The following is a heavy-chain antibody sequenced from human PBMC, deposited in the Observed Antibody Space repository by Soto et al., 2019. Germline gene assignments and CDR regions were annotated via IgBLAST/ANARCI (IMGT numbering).Heavy chain of an antibody. CDR3: ARDAHDTYCTNGVCMRLNWFDP. V-gene: IGHV4-31*03. Sequence: SETLSLTCTVSGGSISSGGYYWSWIRQHPGKGLEWIGYIYYSGSTYYNPSLKSRVTISVDTSKNQFSLKLSSVTAADTAVYYCARDAHDTYCTNGVCMRLNWFDPWGQGTLVTVSS. CDR1: GGSISSGGYY. J-gene: IGHJ5*02. D-gene: IGHD2-8*01. CDR2: IYYSGST.